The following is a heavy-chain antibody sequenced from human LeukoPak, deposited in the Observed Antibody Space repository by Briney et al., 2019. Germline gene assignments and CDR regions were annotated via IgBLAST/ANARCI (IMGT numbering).Heavy chain of an antibody. J-gene: IGHJ6*02. CDR2: IYYSGNT. V-gene: IGHV4-39*02. CDR3: ARDRNDPWEVPSRYYGMDV. Sequence: SETLSLTCNVSGGSISSSSYYWAWIRQPPGKGLEWIGGIYYSGNTYYNPSLKSRITLSVDTSKNQFSLKLSSVTAADSAVYYCARDRNDPWEVPSRYYGMDVWGQGTTVTVSS. CDR1: GGSISSSSYY. D-gene: IGHD1-26*01.